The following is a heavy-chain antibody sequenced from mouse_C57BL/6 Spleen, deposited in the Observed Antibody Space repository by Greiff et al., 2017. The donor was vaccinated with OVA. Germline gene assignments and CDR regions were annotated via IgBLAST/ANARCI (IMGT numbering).Heavy chain of an antibody. D-gene: IGHD2-13*01. CDR3: TGDGDSYYFDY. J-gene: IGHJ2*01. V-gene: IGHV1-15*01. CDR1: GYTFTDYE. CDR2: IDPETGGT. Sequence: QVQLQQSGAELVRPGASVTLSCKASGYTFTDYEMHWVKQTPVHGLEWIGAIDPETGGTAYNQKFKGKAILTADKSSSTAYMELRSLTSEDSAVYYCTGDGDSYYFDYWGQGTTLTVSS.